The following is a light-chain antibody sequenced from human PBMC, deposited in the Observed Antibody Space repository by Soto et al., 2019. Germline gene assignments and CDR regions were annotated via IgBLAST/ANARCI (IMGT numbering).Light chain of an antibody. CDR3: QQYGANSPWT. CDR1: QSISSW. Sequence: DIQMTQSPSTLSASVGDRVTITCRASQSISSWLAWYQQKPGKAPKVLISKASTLESGVPSRFSGSGSGTEFTLTISSLQTEDSATYYCQQYGANSPWTFGQGTKVEIK. V-gene: IGKV1-5*03. CDR2: KAS. J-gene: IGKJ1*01.